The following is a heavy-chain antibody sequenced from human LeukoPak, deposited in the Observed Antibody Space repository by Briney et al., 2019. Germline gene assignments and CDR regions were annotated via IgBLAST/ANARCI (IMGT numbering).Heavy chain of an antibody. Sequence: SETLSLTCTVSGGSISSYYWSWIGQPPGKGLELIVYIYYSGSTNYNPSLKSRVTIPVDTSKNQFSLKLSSVTAADTAVYYCARLVTMVRGVIRRGYYFDYWGQGTLVTVSS. V-gene: IGHV4-59*08. CDR3: ARLVTMVRGVIRRGYYFDY. CDR2: IYYSGST. J-gene: IGHJ4*02. CDR1: GGSISSYY. D-gene: IGHD3-10*01.